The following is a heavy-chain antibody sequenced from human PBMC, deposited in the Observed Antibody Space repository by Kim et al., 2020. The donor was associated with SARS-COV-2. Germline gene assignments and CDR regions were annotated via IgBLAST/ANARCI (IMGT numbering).Heavy chain of an antibody. V-gene: IGHV4-34*01. CDR2: ITHSGAT. J-gene: IGHJ6*02. CDR3: ARGRAGVVPSPVLGLGPYYEYYALDV. CDR1: VGSFSGCH. Sequence: SETLSLTCAVYVGSFSGCHWTWIRQSPGKGLEWIGEITHSGATNYNPSLKSRVAISVDTSKNQFSLKVKSVTAADTAVYFCARGRAGVVPSPVLGLGPYYEYYALDVWGQGTTVSVSS. D-gene: IGHD3-3*01.